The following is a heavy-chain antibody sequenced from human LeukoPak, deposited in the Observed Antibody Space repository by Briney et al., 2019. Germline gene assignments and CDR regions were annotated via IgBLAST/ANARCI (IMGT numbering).Heavy chain of an antibody. V-gene: IGHV2-5*02. CDR3: AHLSSSWYGDAFDI. CDR1: GFSLSTSGVG. Sequence: SGPTLVNPTQTLTLTCTFSGFSLSTSGVGVGWIRQPPGKALEWFALIYWDDDKRYSPSLKSRLTITKDTSKNQVVLTITNMDPADTATYYCAHLSSSWYGDAFDIWGQGTMVTVSS. D-gene: IGHD6-13*01. J-gene: IGHJ3*02. CDR2: IYWDDDK.